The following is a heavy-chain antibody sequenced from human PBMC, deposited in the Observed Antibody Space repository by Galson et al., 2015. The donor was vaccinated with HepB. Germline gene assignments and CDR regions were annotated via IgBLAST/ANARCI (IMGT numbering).Heavy chain of an antibody. J-gene: IGHJ4*02. CDR1: GFTFSGSA. CDR2: IRSNASNHAT. Sequence: SLRLSCAASGFTFSGSAMHWVRQASGKGLEWVGRIRSNASNHATAYTASLKGRFTIYRDDSKNTAYLHMNSLKTEDTAVYYCARLGRLSGYRSLWGQGTLVTVSS. V-gene: IGHV3-73*01. D-gene: IGHD6-19*01. CDR3: ARLGRLSGYRSL.